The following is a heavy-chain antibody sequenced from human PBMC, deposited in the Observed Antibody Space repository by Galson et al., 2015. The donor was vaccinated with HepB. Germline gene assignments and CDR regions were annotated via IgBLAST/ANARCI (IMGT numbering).Heavy chain of an antibody. CDR2: IYYSGST. Sequence: ETLSLTCAVSGGSISSSSYYWGWIRQPPGKGLEWIGSIYYSGSTYYNPSLKSRVTISVDTSKNQFSLKLSSVTAADTAVYYCARQSILSGWSLYFDYWGQGTLVTVSS. CDR3: ARQSILSGWSLYFDY. V-gene: IGHV4-39*01. D-gene: IGHD6-19*01. J-gene: IGHJ4*02. CDR1: GGSISSSSYY.